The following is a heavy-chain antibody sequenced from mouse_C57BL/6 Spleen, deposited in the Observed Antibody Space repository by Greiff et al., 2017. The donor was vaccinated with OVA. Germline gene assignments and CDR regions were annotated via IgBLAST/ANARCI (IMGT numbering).Heavy chain of an antibody. CDR2: INPNNGGT. V-gene: IGHV1-26*01. D-gene: IGHD2-4*01. CDR3: AREGLRLDY. J-gene: IGHJ2*01. CDR1: GYTFTDYY. Sequence: VQLQQSGPELVKPGASVKISCKASGYTFTDYYMNWVKQSHGKSLEWIGDINPNNGGTSYNQKFKGKATLTVDKSSSTAYMELRSLTSEDSAVYYCAREGLRLDYWGQGTTLTVSS.